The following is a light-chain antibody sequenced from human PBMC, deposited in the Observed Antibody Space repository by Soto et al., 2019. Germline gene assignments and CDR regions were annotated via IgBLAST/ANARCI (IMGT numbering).Light chain of an antibody. Sequence: CTGTSSDVGGYNYVSWYQQHPGKAPKLMISDVTNRPSGVSNRFSGSKSDNTASLTISGLQAEDEAEYYCSSYTSSTTFVFGTGTKATVL. CDR1: SSDVGGYNY. CDR3: SSYTSSTTFV. J-gene: IGLJ1*01. V-gene: IGLV2-14*03. CDR2: DVT.